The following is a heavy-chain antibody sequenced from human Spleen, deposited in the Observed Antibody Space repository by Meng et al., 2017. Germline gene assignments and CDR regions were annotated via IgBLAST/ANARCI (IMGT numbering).Heavy chain of an antibody. CDR1: GGSFCGYY. CDR3: ARGCGGDCPTIYYFDY. CDR2: INHSGST. D-gene: IGHD2-21*02. J-gene: IGHJ4*02. Sequence: SETLSLTCAVYGGSFCGYYWSWNRQPPAQGLERIGEINHSGSTNYNPSLKSRVTISVDTSKNQFSLKLSSVTAADTAVYYGARGCGGDCPTIYYFDYWGQGTLVTVSS. V-gene: IGHV4-34*01.